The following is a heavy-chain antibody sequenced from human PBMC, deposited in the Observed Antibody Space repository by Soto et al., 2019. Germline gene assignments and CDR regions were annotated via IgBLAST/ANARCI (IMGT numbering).Heavy chain of an antibody. V-gene: IGHV4-34*01. CDR3: ARGQEGVVATH. Sequence: QVQLQQWGAGLLKPSETLSLNCAVTGGSLRGYYWSWIRQPQGKGLEWIGEVKDGGHTNYSPSLRGRVTISSDTSNNQLSLRLNSVTAADTGVYYCARGQEGVVATHWDQGSLVTVSS. D-gene: IGHD5-12*01. CDR1: GGSLRGYY. J-gene: IGHJ4*02. CDR2: VKDGGHT.